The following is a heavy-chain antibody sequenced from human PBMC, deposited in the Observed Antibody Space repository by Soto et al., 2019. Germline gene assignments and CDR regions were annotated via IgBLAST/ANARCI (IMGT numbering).Heavy chain of an antibody. J-gene: IGHJ5*02. CDR1: GGSISNYY. CDR3: ASQHYGRSSSSSFGP. Sequence: SETLSLTCTVSGGSISNYYWSWIRQPPGKGLEWIGYLYYIGSANYNPSLKSRVTMSLDTSKTQFSLKLSSVTTADTAVYYCASQHYGRSSSSSFGPWGQGTLVTVSS. V-gene: IGHV4-59*01. CDR2: LYYIGSA. D-gene: IGHD6-6*01.